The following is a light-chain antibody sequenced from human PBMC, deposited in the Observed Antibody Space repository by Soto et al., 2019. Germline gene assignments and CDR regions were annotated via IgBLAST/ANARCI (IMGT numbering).Light chain of an antibody. Sequence: QPVLTQSPSASASLGASVKLTCTLSSGHSSYAIAWHQQQPEKGPPYLMKLNSDGSHNKGDGIPDRFSGSSSGAERYLTISSLQSEDEADYYCQTWDTGILFGGGTKLTVL. CDR3: QTWDTGIL. V-gene: IGLV4-69*01. CDR2: LNSDGSH. J-gene: IGLJ3*02. CDR1: SGHSSYA.